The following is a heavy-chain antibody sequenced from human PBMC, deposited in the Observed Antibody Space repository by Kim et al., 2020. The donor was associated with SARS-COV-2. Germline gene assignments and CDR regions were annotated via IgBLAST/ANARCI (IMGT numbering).Heavy chain of an antibody. Sequence: GGSLRLSCTASGFTFGDYAMSWFRQAPGKGLEWVGFIRSKAYGGTTEYAASVKGRFTISRDDSKSIAYLQMNSLKTEDTAVYYCTRDFPFGDYLGYYYGMDVWGQGTTVTVSS. V-gene: IGHV3-49*03. CDR3: TRDFPFGDYLGYYYGMDV. D-gene: IGHD4-17*01. J-gene: IGHJ6*02. CDR2: IRSKAYGGTT. CDR1: GFTFGDYA.